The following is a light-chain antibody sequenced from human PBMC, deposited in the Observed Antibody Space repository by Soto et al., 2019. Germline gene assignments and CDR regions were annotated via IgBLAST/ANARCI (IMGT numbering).Light chain of an antibody. CDR2: DVS. CDR3: QQYTDWPPWT. Sequence: EIVMTQSPATLAVSPGERATLSCRASQGVSSRLAWYQQKPGQAPRLLIYDVSTRASDTPARFSGSVSGTEFTLTISSLQSEDCAIYYCQQYTDWPPWTFGQGTKVEIK. J-gene: IGKJ1*01. V-gene: IGKV3-15*01. CDR1: QGVSSR.